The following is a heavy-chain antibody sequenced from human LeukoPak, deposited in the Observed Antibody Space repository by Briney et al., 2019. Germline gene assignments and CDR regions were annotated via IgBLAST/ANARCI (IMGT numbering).Heavy chain of an antibody. Sequence: ASVKVSCKASGYTFTGYYMHWVRQAPGQGLEWMGWISAYNGNTNYAQKLQGRVTMTTDTSTSTAYMELRSLRSDDTAVYYCARDTSNFEDYDFWSGYPYGMDVWGQGTTVTVSS. CDR2: ISAYNGNT. D-gene: IGHD3-3*01. V-gene: IGHV1-18*04. CDR3: ARDTSNFEDYDFWSGYPYGMDV. J-gene: IGHJ6*02. CDR1: GYTFTGYY.